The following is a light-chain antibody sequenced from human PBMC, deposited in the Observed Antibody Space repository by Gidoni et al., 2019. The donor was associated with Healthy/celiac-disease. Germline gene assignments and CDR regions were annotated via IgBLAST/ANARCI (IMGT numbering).Light chain of an antibody. CDR2: GNS. CDR3: QSYDSSLSGSGV. Sequence: QSVLTQPPPVSGAPGQRATISCTGSSSNIGAGYDVHWYQQLPGTAPKLLIYGNSNRPSGVPDRFSGSKSGTSASLAITGLQAEDEADYYCQSYDSSLSGSGVFGGGTKLTVL. V-gene: IGLV1-40*01. J-gene: IGLJ2*01. CDR1: SSNIGAGYD.